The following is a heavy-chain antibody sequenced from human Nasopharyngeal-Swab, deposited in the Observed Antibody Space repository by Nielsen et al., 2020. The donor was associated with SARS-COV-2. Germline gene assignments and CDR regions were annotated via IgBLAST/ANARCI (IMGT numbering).Heavy chain of an antibody. Sequence: GESLKISCAASGFTFSSYWMSWVRQAPGKGLGWVANINEDGSEKYYVDSVKGRFTISRDNAKNSLYLQMNSLRAEDTAVYYCARDGDYSGWELTDYWGQGTLVTVSS. D-gene: IGHD1-26*01. J-gene: IGHJ4*02. CDR2: INEDGSEK. CDR1: GFTFSSYW. CDR3: ARDGDYSGWELTDY. V-gene: IGHV3-7*01.